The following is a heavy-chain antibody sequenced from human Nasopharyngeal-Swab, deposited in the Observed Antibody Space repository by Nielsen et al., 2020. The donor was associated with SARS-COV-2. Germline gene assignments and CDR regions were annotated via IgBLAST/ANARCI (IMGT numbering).Heavy chain of an antibody. Sequence: GSLRLSSDASGISISSNHWCSWVRPSPKKGLQWIGEVYHGSSPNYNPSLKSRVTISVDKSKNQFSLKLTSVTAADTGIYYCARSPRDSLILEGSFDYWGQGALVTVSS. V-gene: IGHV4-4*02. CDR2: VYHGSSP. D-gene: IGHD3/OR15-3a*01. CDR3: ARSPRDSLILEGSFDY. CDR1: GISISSNHW. J-gene: IGHJ4*02.